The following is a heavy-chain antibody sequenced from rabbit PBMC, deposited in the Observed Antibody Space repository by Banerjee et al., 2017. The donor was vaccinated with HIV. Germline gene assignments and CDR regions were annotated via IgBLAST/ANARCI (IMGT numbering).Heavy chain of an antibody. J-gene: IGHJ4*01. D-gene: IGHD4-2*01. V-gene: IGHV1S40*01. CDR3: ARSAGSNGDGYLTL. CDR2: IYTGSSNT. CDR1: GFSFSDSYF. Sequence: QSLEESGGDLVEPGASLTLTCTASGFSFSDSYFMCWVRQAPGKGLEWIACIYTGSSNTYYASWVNGRFTISKTSSTTVTLQMTSLTAADTATYFCARSAGSNGDGYLTLWGPGTLVTVS.